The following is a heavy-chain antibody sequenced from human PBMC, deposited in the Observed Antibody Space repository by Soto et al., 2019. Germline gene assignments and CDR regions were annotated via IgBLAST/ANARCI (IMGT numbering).Heavy chain of an antibody. CDR1: GFTFSSYE. CDR3: AREEPWLNLRYYGMDV. J-gene: IGHJ6*02. Sequence: PGGSLRLSWAASGFTFSSYEMNWVRQALGKGLEWVSYISSSGSTIYYADSVKGRFTISRDNAKNTLYLQMNSLRAEDTAVYYCAREEPWLNLRYYGMDVWGQGTTVTVSS. V-gene: IGHV3-48*03. CDR2: ISSSGSTI. D-gene: IGHD6-19*01.